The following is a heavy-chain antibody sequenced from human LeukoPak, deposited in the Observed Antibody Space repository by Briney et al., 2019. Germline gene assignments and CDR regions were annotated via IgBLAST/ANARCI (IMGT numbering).Heavy chain of an antibody. Sequence: GESLKISCKGSGYSFTSYWIGWVRPMPGKGLEWMGIIYRGDSDTRYSPSFQGQVTISADKSISTAYLQWSSLKASDTAMYYCARVISGSYAGHWDAFDIWGQGTMVTVSS. J-gene: IGHJ3*02. CDR3: ARVISGSYAGHWDAFDI. D-gene: IGHD1-26*01. CDR2: IYRGDSDT. V-gene: IGHV5-51*01. CDR1: GYSFTSYW.